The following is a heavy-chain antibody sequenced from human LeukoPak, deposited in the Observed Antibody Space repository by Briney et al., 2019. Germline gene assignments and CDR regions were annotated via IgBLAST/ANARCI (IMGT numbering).Heavy chain of an antibody. D-gene: IGHD6-13*01. J-gene: IGHJ6*03. CDR1: GYTFTSYG. Sequence: ASVKVSCKASGYTFTSYGISWVRQAPGQGLEWMGRISAYNGNTNYAQKLQGRVTMTTDTSTSTAYMELRSLRSDDTAVYYCARGRSEQQLVFYYYYYMDVWGKGTTVTVSS. CDR3: ARGRSEQQLVFYYYYYMDV. V-gene: IGHV1-18*01. CDR2: ISAYNGNT.